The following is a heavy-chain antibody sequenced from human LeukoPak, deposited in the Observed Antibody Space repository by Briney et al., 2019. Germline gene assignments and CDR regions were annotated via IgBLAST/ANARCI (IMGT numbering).Heavy chain of an antibody. V-gene: IGHV3-23*01. CDR2: INGSGGST. J-gene: IGHJ5*02. CDR1: GFPFSSYA. CDR3: AKDQFLQYQLSIAT. D-gene: IGHD2-2*01. Sequence: QAGGSLRLSCASSGFPFSSYAMSGVRQAPGKGLEWVAAINGSGGSTYYADSVKGRFTISRDNSKNTLYLQMNGLRAEDTAVYYCAKDQFLQYQLSIATWGQRTLVTLSS.